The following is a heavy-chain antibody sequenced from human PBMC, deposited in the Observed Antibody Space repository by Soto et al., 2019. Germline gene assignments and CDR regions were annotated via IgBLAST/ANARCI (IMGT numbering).Heavy chain of an antibody. CDR3: AKDRDYPRDYFHY. J-gene: IGHJ4*02. V-gene: IGHV3-23*01. D-gene: IGHD3-10*01. CDR1: GFSFGTYL. Sequence: GGSLRLSCNASGFSFGTYLMTWVRQAPGKGLEWVSSISGNGFDTYYADSVKGRFTISRDNSKNRLFLHMDSLRAEDTAVYYCAKDRDYPRDYFHYWGQGTLVTVSS. CDR2: ISGNGFDT.